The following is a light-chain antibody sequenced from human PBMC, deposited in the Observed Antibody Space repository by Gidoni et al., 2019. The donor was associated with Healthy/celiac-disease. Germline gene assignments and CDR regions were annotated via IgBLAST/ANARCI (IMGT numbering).Light chain of an antibody. J-gene: IGKJ1*01. CDR3: QQYGT. CDR1: QSISSW. V-gene: IGKV1-5*01. Sequence: GDRVNMPCRASQSISSWFAWYQQKPGKARKLLIYDASSLESGVPSRFSGSGSGTEFTLTISSLQPDDLATYYCQQYGTFGQGTKVEIK. CDR2: DAS.